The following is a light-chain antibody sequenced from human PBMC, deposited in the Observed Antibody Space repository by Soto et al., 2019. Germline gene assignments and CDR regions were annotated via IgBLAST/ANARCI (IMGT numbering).Light chain of an antibody. CDR2: QDS. Sequence: ELTQPPSVSVSPGQTASITCSGDKLGDKYACWYQQKPGQSPVLVIYQDSKRPSGIPERFSGSNSGNTATLTISGTQAMDEADYYCQAWDSSIVVFGGGTKLTVL. J-gene: IGLJ2*01. CDR1: KLGDKY. CDR3: QAWDSSIVV. V-gene: IGLV3-1*01.